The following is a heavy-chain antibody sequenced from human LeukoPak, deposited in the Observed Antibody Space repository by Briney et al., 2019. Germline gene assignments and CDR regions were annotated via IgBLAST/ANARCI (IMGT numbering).Heavy chain of an antibody. CDR3: ARAQAEQLIHNWFDP. D-gene: IGHD6-13*01. V-gene: IGHV3-30*04. J-gene: IGHJ5*02. Sequence: GGSLRLSCAASGFTFSSYAMHWVRQAPGKGLEWVAVISYDGSNKYYADSVKGRFTISRDNSKNTLYLQMNSLRAEDTAVYYCARAQAEQLIHNWFDPWGQGTLVTVSS. CDR1: GFTFSSYA. CDR2: ISYDGSNK.